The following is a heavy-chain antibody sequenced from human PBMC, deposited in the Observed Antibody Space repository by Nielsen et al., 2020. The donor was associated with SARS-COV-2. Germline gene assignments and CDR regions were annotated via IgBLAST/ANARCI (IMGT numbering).Heavy chain of an antibody. CDR1: GYTFTGYY. D-gene: IGHD6-13*01. V-gene: IGHV1-2*02. CDR2: INPNSGGT. Sequence: ASVKVSCKASGYTFTGYYMHWVRQAPGQGLEWMGWINPNSGGTNYAQKFQGRVTMTRDTSISTAYMELSRLRSDDTAVYYCARDQSAAAGPAEYFQHWGQGTLVTVSS. CDR3: ARDQSAAAGPAEYFQH. J-gene: IGHJ1*01.